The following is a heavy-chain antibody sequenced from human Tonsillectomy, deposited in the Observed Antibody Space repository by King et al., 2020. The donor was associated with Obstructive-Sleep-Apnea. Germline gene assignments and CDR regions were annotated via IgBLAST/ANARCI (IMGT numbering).Heavy chain of an antibody. Sequence: QLVQSGVEVKKPGASVKVSCKASGYTFTSYGITWVRLAPGQGLEWMGWISVYNGDTKDAQKYQGRVTMTTDTSTNTAYMELRSLRSDATAVYYCARYAYAAVGSTDYFDYWGQGTLVTVSS. CDR1: GYTFTSYG. CDR3: ARYAYAAVGSTDYFDY. D-gene: IGHD6-13*01. CDR2: ISVYNGDT. J-gene: IGHJ4*02. V-gene: IGHV1-18*04.